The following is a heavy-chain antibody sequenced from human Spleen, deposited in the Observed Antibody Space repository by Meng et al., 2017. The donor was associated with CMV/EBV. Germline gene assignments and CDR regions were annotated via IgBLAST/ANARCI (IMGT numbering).Heavy chain of an antibody. CDR2: IFKSGRS. CDR1: NDGYY. V-gene: IGHV4-31*02. J-gene: IGHJ2*01. D-gene: IGHD4-11*01. CDR3: ARGRWSTVTYEVYRYFDL. Sequence: NDGYYWSWTRQRPGKGLEWLGNIFKSGRSDHDPSLVSRVTISFVDTSENRFSLKLRSVTAADTAVYYCARGRWSTVTYEVYRYFDLWGRGTLVTVSS.